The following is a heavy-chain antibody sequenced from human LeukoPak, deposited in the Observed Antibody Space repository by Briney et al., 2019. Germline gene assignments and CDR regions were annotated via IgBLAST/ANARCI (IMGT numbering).Heavy chain of an antibody. D-gene: IGHD3-9*01. V-gene: IGHV3-23*01. J-gene: IGHJ6*03. Sequence: GGSLRLSCAVSGITLSNYGVSWVRQAPGKGLEWVSGISGSGGNTYYADSVKGRFTISRDNSKDTLYLQMNSLRAEDTAVYYCAKHLGLVIYYYYYMDVWGKGTTVTVSS. CDR1: GITLSNYG. CDR2: ISGSGGNT. CDR3: AKHLGLVIYYYYYMDV.